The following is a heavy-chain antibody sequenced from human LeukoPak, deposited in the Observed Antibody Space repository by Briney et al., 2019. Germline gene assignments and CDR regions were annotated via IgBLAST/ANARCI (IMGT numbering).Heavy chain of an antibody. CDR3: ARLTGSGTYYFDY. J-gene: IGHJ4*02. Sequence: GESLKISCKGSGYSFTSHWIGWVRQMPGKGLEWMEIIYPGDSDTTYSPSFQGQVTISADKSVSTAYLQWSSLKASDTAMYYCARLTGSGTYYFDYWGQGTLVTVSS. D-gene: IGHD6-19*01. V-gene: IGHV5-51*01. CDR2: IYPGDSDT. CDR1: GYSFTSHW.